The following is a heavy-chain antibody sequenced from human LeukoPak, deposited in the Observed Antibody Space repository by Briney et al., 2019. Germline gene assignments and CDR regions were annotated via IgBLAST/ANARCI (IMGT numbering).Heavy chain of an antibody. D-gene: IGHD4-17*01. CDR2: IYHSGST. CDR1: GGSISSSNW. V-gene: IGHV4-4*02. Sequence: PSGTLSLTCAVSGGSISSSNWWSWVRQPPGKGLEWIGEIYHSGSTNYNPSLKSRVTISVDKSKNQFSLKLSSVTAAGTAVYYCARITTVSHYYGMDVWGQGTTVTVSS. CDR3: ARITTVSHYYGMDV. J-gene: IGHJ6*02.